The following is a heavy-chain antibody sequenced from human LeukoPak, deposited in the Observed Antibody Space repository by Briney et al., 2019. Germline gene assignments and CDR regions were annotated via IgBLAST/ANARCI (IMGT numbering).Heavy chain of an antibody. J-gene: IGHJ6*04. Sequence: SETLSLTCAVYGGSFSGYYWSWIRQPPGKGLEWIGSIYYSGSTYYNPSLKSRVTISVDTSKNQFSLKLSSVTAADTAVYYCAGNLFGPPYYLFLQGLWGKGTTVTVSS. CDR3: AGNLFGPPYYLFLQGL. D-gene: IGHD3-22*01. CDR2: IYYSGST. V-gene: IGHV4-34*01. CDR1: GGSFSGYY.